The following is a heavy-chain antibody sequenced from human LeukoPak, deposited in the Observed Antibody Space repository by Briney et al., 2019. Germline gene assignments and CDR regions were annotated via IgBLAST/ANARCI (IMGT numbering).Heavy chain of an antibody. D-gene: IGHD3-22*01. CDR2: ISGSGDTT. J-gene: IGHJ4*02. CDR3: AKEIDYDSSGYYSNFDY. Sequence: GGSLRLSCAASGFTFSSYGMTWVRQAPGKGLEWVSIISGSGDTTYYADSVKGRFTISRDNSKNTLYLQMNSLRVDDTAVYYCAKEIDYDSSGYYSNFDYWGQGTLVTVSS. CDR1: GFTFSSYG. V-gene: IGHV3-23*01.